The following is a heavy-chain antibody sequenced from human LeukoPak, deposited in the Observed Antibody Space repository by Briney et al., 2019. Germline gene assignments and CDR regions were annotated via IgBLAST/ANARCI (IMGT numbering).Heavy chain of an antibody. D-gene: IGHD5-18*01. CDR2: ISAYNGNT. J-gene: IGHJ6*02. V-gene: IGHV1-18*01. Sequence: ASVKVSCKASGYTFTSYGISWVRQAPGQGLEWMGWISAYNGNTNYAQKLQGRVTMTTDTSTSTAYMELRSLRSDDTAVYYCARGMPAMVMDYYSGMDVWGQGTTVTVSS. CDR1: GYTFTSYG. CDR3: ARGMPAMVMDYYSGMDV.